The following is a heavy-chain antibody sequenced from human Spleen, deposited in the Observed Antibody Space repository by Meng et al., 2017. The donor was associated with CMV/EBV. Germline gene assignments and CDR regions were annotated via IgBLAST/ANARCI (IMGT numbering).Heavy chain of an antibody. CDR2: ISYSGTA. D-gene: IGHD1-20*01. CDR1: GGSISSGGYY. Sequence: GGSISSGGYYWRWIRQHPGKGLEWIGYISYSGTAYYKLSLKSRVTISVDTSKNQFSLKLSSVTAADTAVYYCARAKAYNWNDNWFDPWGQGTLVTVSS. J-gene: IGHJ5*02. CDR3: ARAKAYNWNDNWFDP. V-gene: IGHV4-31*02.